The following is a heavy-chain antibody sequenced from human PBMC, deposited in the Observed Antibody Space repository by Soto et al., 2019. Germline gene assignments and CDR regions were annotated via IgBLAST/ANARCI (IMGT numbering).Heavy chain of an antibody. Sequence: GGSLRLSCAASGFTLSIYWMHWVRQAPGKGLVWVSRIDTDGITTNYADSEKGRFTISIDNAENTLYLQMNSLRAEDTAVYYCARDHCTTRTCYTVWFDPWGQGTLVTVSS. CDR1: GFTLSIYW. CDR3: ARDHCTTRTCYTVWFDP. D-gene: IGHD2-2*02. CDR2: IDTDGITT. J-gene: IGHJ5*02. V-gene: IGHV3-74*01.